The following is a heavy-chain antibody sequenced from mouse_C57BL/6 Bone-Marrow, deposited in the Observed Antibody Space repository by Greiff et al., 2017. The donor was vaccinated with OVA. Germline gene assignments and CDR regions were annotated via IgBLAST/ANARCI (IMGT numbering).Heavy chain of an antibody. CDR2: IYPRDGSN. V-gene: IGHV1-85*01. D-gene: IGHD1-1*01. CDR3: ALITTVVAPGYFDV. Sequence: VKLQESGPELVKPGASVKLSCKASGYTFTSYDINWVKQRPGQGLEWIGWIYPRDGSNKYNEKFKGKATLTVDTSSSTAYMELHSLTSEDSAVYFCALITTVVAPGYFDVWGTGTTVTVSS. CDR1: GYTFTSYD. J-gene: IGHJ1*03.